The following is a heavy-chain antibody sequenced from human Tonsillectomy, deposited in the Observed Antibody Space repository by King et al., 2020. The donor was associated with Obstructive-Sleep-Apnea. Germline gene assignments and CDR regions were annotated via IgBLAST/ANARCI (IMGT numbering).Heavy chain of an antibody. CDR2: IRYNVSNK. J-gene: IGHJ4*02. CDR3: ASSSGGGGGVDFDY. D-gene: IGHD2-15*01. Sequence: VQLVESGGGVVQPGGSLRLSGAASGFTFSSYGMHWVRQAPGKGLEWVAFIRYNVSNKYYADSEKGRLTISRDNSKNTMSLQMNSLRAEDTAVYYCASSSGGGGGVDFDYWRQGTLVTVSS. CDR1: GFTFSSYG. V-gene: IGHV3-30*02.